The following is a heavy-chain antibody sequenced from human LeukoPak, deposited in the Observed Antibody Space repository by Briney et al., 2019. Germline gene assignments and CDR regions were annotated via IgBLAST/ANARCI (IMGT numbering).Heavy chain of an antibody. CDR3: ARRCSGDDCYSE. V-gene: IGHV4-59*08. CDR1: GGSISSYY. D-gene: IGHD2-21*02. J-gene: IGHJ4*02. Sequence: SETLSLTCTVSGGSISSYYWSWIRQPPGKGLEWIGYIYYSGSTNYNPSLKSRVTISVDTSKNQFSLKLSSVTAADTAVYYCARRCSGDDCYSEWGQGTLVTFSS. CDR2: IYYSGST.